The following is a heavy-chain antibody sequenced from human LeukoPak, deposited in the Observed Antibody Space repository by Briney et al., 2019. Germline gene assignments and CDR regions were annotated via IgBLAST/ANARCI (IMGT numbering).Heavy chain of an antibody. CDR1: GGSFSGYY. V-gene: IGHV4-34*01. D-gene: IGHD3-22*01. Sequence: SETLSLTCAVYGGSFSGYYWSWIRQPPGKGLEWIGEINHSGSTNYNPSLKSRVTISVDTSKSQFSLKLSSVTAADTAVYYCARVVTMIVVRRYAFDIWGQGTMVTVSS. CDR3: ARVVTMIVVRRYAFDI. J-gene: IGHJ3*02. CDR2: INHSGST.